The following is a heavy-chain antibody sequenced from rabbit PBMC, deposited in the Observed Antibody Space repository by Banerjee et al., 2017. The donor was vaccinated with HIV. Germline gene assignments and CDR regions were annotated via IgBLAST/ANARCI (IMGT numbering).Heavy chain of an antibody. Sequence: QEQLVESGGDLVKPEGSLTLTCTASGFSFSSSYWICWVRQAPGKGLEWIACIYGGSYGSTYYASWAKGRFTISKTSSTTVTLQMTSLTAADTATYFCARAPTAGYARAMYLWGQGTLVTVS. J-gene: IGHJ3*01. V-gene: IGHV1S45*01. D-gene: IGHD6-1*01. CDR3: ARAPTAGYARAMYL. CDR2: IYGGSYGST. CDR1: GFSFSSSYW.